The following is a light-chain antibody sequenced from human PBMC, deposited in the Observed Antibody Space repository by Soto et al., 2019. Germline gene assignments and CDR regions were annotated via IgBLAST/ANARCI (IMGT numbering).Light chain of an antibody. CDR2: DAS. J-gene: IGKJ4*01. Sequence: EIVMTQSPATLFVSPGERATLSCRASQSVSNNLAWYQQKPGQAPRRLIYDASTRATGIPARFSGSGSGTEFTLTISSLQSEDFAVYYCQQYNNWPRISFGGGTKVEIK. V-gene: IGKV3-15*01. CDR1: QSVSNN. CDR3: QQYNNWPRIS.